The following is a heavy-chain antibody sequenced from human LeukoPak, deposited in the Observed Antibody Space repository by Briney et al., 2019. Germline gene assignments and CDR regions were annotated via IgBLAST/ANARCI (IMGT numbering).Heavy chain of an antibody. D-gene: IGHD6-19*01. Sequence: PWGSLRLSCAASGFTFSTHSMNWVRQAPGKGLEWVSSISSLSDYIYHADSVKGRFTISRDNAKNSLYLQMNSLRVEDTAVYYCATTLTRDSSGSYGALDYWGQGTLVTVSS. V-gene: IGHV3-21*01. CDR1: GFTFSTHS. CDR3: ATTLTRDSSGSYGALDY. J-gene: IGHJ4*02. CDR2: ISSLSDYI.